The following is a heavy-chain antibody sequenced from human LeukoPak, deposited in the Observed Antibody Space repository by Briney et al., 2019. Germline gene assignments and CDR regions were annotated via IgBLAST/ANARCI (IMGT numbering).Heavy chain of an antibody. D-gene: IGHD6-13*01. CDR1: GFTFSASY. J-gene: IGHJ3*02. Sequence: NPGGSLRLSCAASGFTFSASYMTWVRQAPGKGLEWLSYISGDSGGTNYADSVKGRFTISRDNAKNSLYLQMNSLRVEDTAVYFCARIHSSWFGADAFDIWGQGTMVTVSS. CDR3: ARIHSSWFGADAFDI. V-gene: IGHV3-11*03. CDR2: ISGDSGGT.